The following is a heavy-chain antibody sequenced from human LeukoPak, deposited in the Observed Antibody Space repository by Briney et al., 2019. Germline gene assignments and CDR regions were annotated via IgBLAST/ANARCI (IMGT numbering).Heavy chain of an antibody. D-gene: IGHD4-17*01. CDR2: IYYSGST. CDR1: GGSISSGGHY. J-gene: IGHJ5*02. Sequence: SETLSLTCTVSGGSISSGGHYWSWICQHPGKGLEWIGYIYYSGSTYYNPSLKSRVTISVDTSKNQFSLKLSSVTAADTAVYYCARSPLEATYGDYEGSWFDPWGQGTLVTVSS. CDR3: ARSPLEATYGDYEGSWFDP. V-gene: IGHV4-31*03.